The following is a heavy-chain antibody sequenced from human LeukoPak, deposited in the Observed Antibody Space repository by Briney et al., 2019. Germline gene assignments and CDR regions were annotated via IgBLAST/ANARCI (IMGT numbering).Heavy chain of an antibody. CDR3: ARTPIIWFGLGGYYYYYGMDV. Sequence: SETLSLTCTVSGGSISSYYWSWIRQPPGKGLEWIGYIYYSGSTNYNPSLKSRVTISVDTSKNQFSLKLSSVTAADTAVYYCARTPIIWFGLGGYYYYYGMDVWGQGTTVTASS. J-gene: IGHJ6*02. CDR2: IYYSGST. CDR1: GGSISSYY. D-gene: IGHD3-10*01. V-gene: IGHV4-59*01.